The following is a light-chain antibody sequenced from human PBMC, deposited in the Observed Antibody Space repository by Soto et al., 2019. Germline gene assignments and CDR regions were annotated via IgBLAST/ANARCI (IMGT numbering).Light chain of an antibody. CDR1: QNIRSY. Sequence: VLTQSPATLSLSQGETATLSCRASQNIRSYLAWYQQKPGQAPRLLIYDTSNRATGVPARFSGSGSGTDFTLTISSLEPEDFAVYYCQQRNDWPPITFGQGTRLEIK. J-gene: IGKJ5*01. V-gene: IGKV3-11*01. CDR2: DTS. CDR3: QQRNDWPPIT.